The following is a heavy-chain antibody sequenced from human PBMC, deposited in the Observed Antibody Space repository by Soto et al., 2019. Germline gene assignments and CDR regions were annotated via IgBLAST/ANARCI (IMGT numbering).Heavy chain of an antibody. V-gene: IGHV1-69*12. CDR1: GGTFSSYA. D-gene: IGHD6-6*01. CDR2: IIPIFGTA. J-gene: IGHJ4*02. Sequence: QVQLVQSGAEVKKPGSSVKVSCKASGGTFSSYAISWVRQAPGQGLEWMGGIIPIFGTANYAQKFQGRVTITADESTSTADMELSSLRSEDTAVYYCARDREVEYTQGYGHGYFDYWGQGTLVTVSS. CDR3: ARDREVEYTQGYGHGYFDY.